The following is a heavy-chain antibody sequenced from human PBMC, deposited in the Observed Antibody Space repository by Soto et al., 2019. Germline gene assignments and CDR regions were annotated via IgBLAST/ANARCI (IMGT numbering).Heavy chain of an antibody. CDR2: IYYSGST. J-gene: IGHJ4*02. D-gene: IGHD5-12*01. V-gene: IGHV4-61*01. CDR3: ARGGQVATWY. Sequence: QVQLQESGPGLVKPSETLSLTCTVSGGSVSSGSYYWSWIRQPPGKELEWIGYIYYSGSTNYNPSLKSRVTISVDTSKNQFSLKLSSVTAADTAVYYCARGGQVATWYWGQGTLVTVSS. CDR1: GGSVSSGSYY.